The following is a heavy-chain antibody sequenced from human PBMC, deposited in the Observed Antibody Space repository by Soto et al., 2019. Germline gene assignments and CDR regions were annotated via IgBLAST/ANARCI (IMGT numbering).Heavy chain of an antibody. V-gene: IGHV1-3*01. CDR3: ARDMPYYGSGSYYNARAEYFQH. D-gene: IGHD3-10*01. Sequence: ASVKVSCKASGYTFTTYAMHWVRQAPGQRLEWMGWIDAGNGNTKYSQKFQGRVTITRDTSTSTAYMELRSLRSDDTAVYYCARDMPYYGSGSYYNARAEYFQHWGQGTLVTVSS. CDR1: GYTFTTYA. CDR2: IDAGNGNT. J-gene: IGHJ1*01.